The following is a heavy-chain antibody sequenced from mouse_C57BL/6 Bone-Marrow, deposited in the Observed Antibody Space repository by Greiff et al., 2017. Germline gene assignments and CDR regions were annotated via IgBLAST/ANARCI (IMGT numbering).Heavy chain of an antibody. CDR1: GYAFTNYL. CDR2: INPGSGGT. Sequence: VQVVESGAELVRPGTSVKVSCKASGYAFTNYLIEWVKQRPGQGLEWIGVINPGSGGTNYNEKFKGKATLTADKSSSTAYMQLSSLTSEDSAVYFCARQDFSYYFDYWGQGTTLTVSS. J-gene: IGHJ2*01. V-gene: IGHV1-54*01. CDR3: ARQDFSYYFDY.